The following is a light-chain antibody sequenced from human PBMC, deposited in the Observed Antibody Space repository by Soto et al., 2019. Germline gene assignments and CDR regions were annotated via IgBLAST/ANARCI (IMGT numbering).Light chain of an antibody. J-gene: IGKJ3*01. CDR3: QDYYSIRLT. V-gene: IGKV4-1*01. CDR1: QSVLYSSNNKNY. Sequence: DIVMTQSPDSLAVSLGEMATINCKSSQSVLYSSNNKNYLDWYQQKPGQPPKLLISWASTRESGVPDRLSGSRTGRDFNLTVRSLQAEDVAFYYSQDYYSIRLTFGPAPKVHIK. CDR2: WAS.